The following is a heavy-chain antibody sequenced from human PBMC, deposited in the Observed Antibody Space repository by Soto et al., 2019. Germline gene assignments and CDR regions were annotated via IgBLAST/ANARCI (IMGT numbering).Heavy chain of an antibody. V-gene: IGHV4-4*02. D-gene: IGHD4-4*01. CDR2: IYHSGTT. J-gene: IGHJ4*02. CDR1: GGSISSSNW. Sequence: QVQLQESGPGLVKPSGTLSVTCAVSGGSISSSNWWTWVRQPPGKGLEWIGEIYHSGTTNYAPSLKSGVVISGDRSRNHLSLTLSSVTAADTAVYYCAIPATSDLDYWGQGILVTVSS. CDR3: AIPATSDLDY.